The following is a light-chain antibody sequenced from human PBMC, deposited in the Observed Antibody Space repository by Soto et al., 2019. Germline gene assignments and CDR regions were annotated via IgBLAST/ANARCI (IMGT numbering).Light chain of an antibody. V-gene: IGKV3-20*01. CDR3: QQYGRSVG. CDR2: EAS. J-gene: IGKJ1*01. Sequence: EIVLTQSPGTLSLSPGERATLSCRASQSVSSRSLAWYQQKPGQAPSLLIYEASTRAPGTPDRFSGSGSGTDFTLTVSRLEPEDFAVYYCQQYGRSVGFGQGTKVDIK. CDR1: QSVSSRS.